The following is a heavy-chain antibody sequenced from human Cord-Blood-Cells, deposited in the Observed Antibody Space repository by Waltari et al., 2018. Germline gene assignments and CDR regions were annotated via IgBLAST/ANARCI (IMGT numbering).Heavy chain of an antibody. D-gene: IGHD1-26*01. CDR3: ARLVGSGSYYYYYYYMDV. J-gene: IGHJ6*03. CDR2: IYYSGST. CDR1: GGSISSSSYY. Sequence: QLQLQESGPGLVKPSETLSLTCTVSGGSISSSSYYWGWIRQPPGKGLEWIGSIYYSGSTYYNQSLKSRVTISVDTSKNQFSLKLSSVTAADTAVYYCARLVGSGSYYYYYYYMDVWGKVTTVTVSS. V-gene: IGHV4-39*07.